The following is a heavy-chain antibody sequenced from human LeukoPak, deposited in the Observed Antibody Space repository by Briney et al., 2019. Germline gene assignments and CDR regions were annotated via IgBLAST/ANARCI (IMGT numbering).Heavy chain of an antibody. V-gene: IGHV1-69*17. CDR1: GGTFSSYA. J-gene: IGHJ4*02. D-gene: IGHD3-22*01. Sequence: ASVKVSCKASGGTFSSYAISWVRQAPGQGLEWMGGIIPIFGIANYAQKFQGRVTITADKSTSTAYMELSSLRSEDTAVYYCARVGDSSGYSHLWYFDDWGEGTLVTVSS. CDR2: IIPIFGIA. CDR3: ARVGDSSGYSHLWYFDD.